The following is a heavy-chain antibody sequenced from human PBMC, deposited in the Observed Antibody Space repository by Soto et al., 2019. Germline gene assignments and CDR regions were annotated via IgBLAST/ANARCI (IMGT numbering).Heavy chain of an antibody. Sequence: GASVKVSCKVSGYTLTELSMHWVRQAPGKGLEWMGGFDPEDGETIYAQKFQGRVTMTEGTSTDTAYMELSSLRSEDTAVYYCATLGSVSFDYWGQGTLVTVSS. V-gene: IGHV1-24*01. CDR3: ATLGSVSFDY. CDR1: GYTLTELS. CDR2: FDPEDGET. D-gene: IGHD3-10*01. J-gene: IGHJ4*02.